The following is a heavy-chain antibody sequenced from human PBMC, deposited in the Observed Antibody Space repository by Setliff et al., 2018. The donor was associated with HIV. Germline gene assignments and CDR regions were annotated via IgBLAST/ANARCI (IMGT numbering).Heavy chain of an antibody. V-gene: IGHV1-46*01. CDR2: INPSGST. CDR3: VRDLPGPAISSGWMKNLFDP. CDR1: GYTFTSYY. Sequence: GASVKVSCKASGYTFTSYYMHWVRQAPGQGLEWMAIINPSGSTTYSQNFQGRIPVTRDTSTNTVYMDLSSLTSEDTAIYYCVRDLPGPAISSGWMKNLFDPWGQGTLVTVSS. J-gene: IGHJ5*02. D-gene: IGHD6-19*01.